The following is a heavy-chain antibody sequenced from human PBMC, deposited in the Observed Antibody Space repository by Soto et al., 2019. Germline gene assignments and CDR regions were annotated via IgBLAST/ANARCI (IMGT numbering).Heavy chain of an antibody. CDR3: ARILKGGSGGFDY. J-gene: IGHJ4*02. V-gene: IGHV3-23*01. CDR2: ISGSGGST. Sequence: EVQLLESGGGLVQPGGSLRLSCAASGFTFSSYAMSWVRQAPGKGLEWVSAISGSGGSTYYADSVKGRFTISRDNSKNTLYLQMNSLRAEDTAVYYCARILKGGSGGFDYWGQGTLVTVSS. D-gene: IGHD3-16*01. CDR1: GFTFSSYA.